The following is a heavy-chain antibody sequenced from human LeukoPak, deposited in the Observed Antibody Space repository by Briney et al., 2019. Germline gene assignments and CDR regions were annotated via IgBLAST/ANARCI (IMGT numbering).Heavy chain of an antibody. D-gene: IGHD2-21*02. J-gene: IGHJ1*01. CDR3: AKSMPVVTLGRYFQH. V-gene: IGHV3-30*18. Sequence: GGSLTLSCAASGFTFSSYGMHWVRQAPGKGLEWVAVISYDGSNKYYADSVKGRFTISRDNSKNTLYLQMNSLRAEDTAVYYCAKSMPVVTLGRYFQHWGQGTVHSVSS. CDR2: ISYDGSNK. CDR1: GFTFSSYG.